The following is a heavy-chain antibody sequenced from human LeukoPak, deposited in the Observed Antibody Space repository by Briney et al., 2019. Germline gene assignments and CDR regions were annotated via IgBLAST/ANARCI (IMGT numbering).Heavy chain of an antibody. CDR2: ISGSGGST. V-gene: IGHV3-23*01. Sequence: GGSLRLSGAASGFTFSSYAMSWVRQAPGQGLEWVSAISGSGGSTSYADSVKGRFTISRDNSKNTLYLQMNSLRAEDTAVYYCAKDRARIAARPRGIFDYWGQGTLVTVSS. D-gene: IGHD6-6*01. CDR1: GFTFSSYA. J-gene: IGHJ4*02. CDR3: AKDRARIAARPRGIFDY.